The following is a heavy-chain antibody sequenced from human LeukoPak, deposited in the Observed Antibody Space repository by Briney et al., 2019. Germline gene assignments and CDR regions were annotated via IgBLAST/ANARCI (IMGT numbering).Heavy chain of an antibody. CDR1: GGSISSYY. Sequence: SETLSLTCTVSGGSISSYYWSWIRQPPGKGLEWIGYIYYSGSTNYNPSLKSRVTISVDTSKNQFSLKLGSVTAADTAVYYCARVDSSNWYEYRGYFDYWGQGTLVTVSS. CDR3: ARVDSSNWYEYRGYFDY. D-gene: IGHD6-13*01. CDR2: IYYSGST. J-gene: IGHJ4*02. V-gene: IGHV4-59*01.